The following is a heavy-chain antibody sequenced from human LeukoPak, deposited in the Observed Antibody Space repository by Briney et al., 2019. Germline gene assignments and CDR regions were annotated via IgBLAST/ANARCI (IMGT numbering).Heavy chain of an antibody. V-gene: IGHV4-61*02. CDR2: IYASGKT. CDR1: GDSISRGRCY. CDR3: ARSFSEKFYFES. D-gene: IGHD1-26*01. J-gene: IGHJ4*02. Sequence: PSETLSLTCTVSGDSISRGRCYWSWVRQPAGKELEWIGRIYASGKTDYNPYTPSLKSRVAMSLDTSKNQVSLYLTSVTAADTAMYFCARSFSEKFYFESWGQGTLVTVSS.